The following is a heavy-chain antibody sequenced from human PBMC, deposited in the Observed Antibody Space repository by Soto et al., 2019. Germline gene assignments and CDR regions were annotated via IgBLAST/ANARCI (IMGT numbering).Heavy chain of an antibody. CDR2: ISAYNGNT. V-gene: IGHV1-18*01. CDR1: GYTFTSYG. D-gene: IGHD6-13*01. J-gene: IGHJ6*03. CDR3: ARVGGSSSWPHTYYYYYMDV. Sequence: VKVSCKASGYTFTSYGISWVRQAPGQGLEWMGWISAYNGNTNYAQKLQGRVTMTTDTSTSTAYMELRSLRSDDTAVYYCARVGGSSSWPHTYYYYYMDVWGKGTTVTVSS.